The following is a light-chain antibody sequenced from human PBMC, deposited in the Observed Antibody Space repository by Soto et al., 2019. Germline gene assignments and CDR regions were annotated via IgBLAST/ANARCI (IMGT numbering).Light chain of an antibody. J-gene: IGLJ2*01. V-gene: IGLV2-23*03. CDR3: CSYAGSSTFKV. CDR1: SSDVGSYNL. Sequence: QSVLTQPASVSGSPGQSITNSCTGTSSDVGSYNLVSWYQQHPGKAPKLMIYEGSKRPSGVSNRFSGSKSGNTASLTISGLQAEDEADYYCCSYAGSSTFKVFGGGTKLTVL. CDR2: EGS.